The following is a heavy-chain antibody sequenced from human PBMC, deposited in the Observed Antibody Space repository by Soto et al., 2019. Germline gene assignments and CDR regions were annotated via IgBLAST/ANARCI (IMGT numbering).Heavy chain of an antibody. CDR2: INPSGGST. J-gene: IGHJ6*02. CDR1: GYTFTSYY. D-gene: IGHD6-13*01. Sequence: GASVKVSCKASGYTFTSYYMHWVRQAPGQGLEWMGIINPSGGSTSYAQKFQGRVTMTRDTSTSTVYMELSSLRSEDTAVYYCARGRGIAAAGKASPNYYYYGMDVWGQGTTVTVSS. CDR3: ARGRGIAAAGKASPNYYYYGMDV. V-gene: IGHV1-46*01.